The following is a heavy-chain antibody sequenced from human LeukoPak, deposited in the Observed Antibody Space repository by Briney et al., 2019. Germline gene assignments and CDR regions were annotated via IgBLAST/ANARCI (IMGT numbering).Heavy chain of an antibody. V-gene: IGHV1-18*01. CDR1: GYTFTSYG. Sequence: ASVKVSCKASGYTFTSYGMRWVRQAPGQGLEWMGWISAYNGNTNYSQKLQGRVTITTDTSTSTAYMELRSLRSDDTAVYYCARVPIVVVPAANSWFDPWGQGTLVTVSS. CDR3: ARVPIVVVPAANSWFDP. D-gene: IGHD2-2*01. CDR2: ISAYNGNT. J-gene: IGHJ5*02.